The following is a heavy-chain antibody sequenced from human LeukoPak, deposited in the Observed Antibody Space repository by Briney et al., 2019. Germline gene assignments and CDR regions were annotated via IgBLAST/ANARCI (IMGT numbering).Heavy chain of an antibody. CDR2: ISWDGGST. D-gene: IGHD3-16*01. V-gene: IGHV3-43D*04. J-gene: IGHJ6*04. CDR1: GFTFDDYA. CDR3: AKNPLSGYYYGMDV. Sequence: GGSLRLSCAASGFTFDDYAMHWARQAPGKGLEWVSLISWDGGSTYYADSVKGRFTISRDNSKNSLYLQMNSLRAEDTALYYCAKNPLSGYYYGMDVWGKGTTVTVSS.